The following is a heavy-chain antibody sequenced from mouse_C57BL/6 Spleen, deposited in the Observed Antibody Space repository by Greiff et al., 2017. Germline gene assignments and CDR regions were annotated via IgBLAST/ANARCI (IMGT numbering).Heavy chain of an antibody. V-gene: IGHV1-39*01. CDR1: GYSFTDYN. J-gene: IGHJ4*01. CDR3: ARYPIVADYYAIDY. Sequence: EVQLQQSGPELVKPGASVKISCKASGYSFTDYNMNWVKQSNGQSLEWIGVINPNNGTTNYNQKFKGKATLTVDQSSSTAYMQLNSLTSEDSAVYDCARYPIVADYYAIDYWGQGTSVTAS. CDR2: INPNNGTT. D-gene: IGHD1-1*01.